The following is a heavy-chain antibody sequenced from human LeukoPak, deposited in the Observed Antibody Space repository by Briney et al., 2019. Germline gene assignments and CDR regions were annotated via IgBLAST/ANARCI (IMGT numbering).Heavy chain of an antibody. V-gene: IGHV1-2*02. J-gene: IGHJ5*01. CDR1: GYTFTGYY. D-gene: IGHD1-26*01. CDR3: ARASGSYWWFDS. CDR2: VNPNSGDT. Sequence: ASVKVSCKASGYTFTGYYLHWVRQAPGQGLEWMGCVNPNSGDTNYAQKFQGSVTMTRDTSISTVYMELSRLRSDDTAVYYCARASGSYWWFDSWGQGTLVTVSS.